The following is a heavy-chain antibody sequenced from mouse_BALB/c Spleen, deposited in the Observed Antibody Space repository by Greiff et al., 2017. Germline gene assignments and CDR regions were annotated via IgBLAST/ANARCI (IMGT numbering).Heavy chain of an antibody. J-gene: IGHJ2*01. CDR1: GYAFTNYL. Sequence: VQLQESGAELVRPGTSVKVSCKASGYAFTNYLIEWVKQRPGQGLEWIGVINPGSGGTNYNEKFKGKATLTVDKSSSTAYMHLSSLTSEDSAVYYCARRDYDYDVFDYWGQGTTLTVSS. V-gene: IGHV1-54*01. D-gene: IGHD2-4*01. CDR2: INPGSGGT. CDR3: ARRDYDYDVFDY.